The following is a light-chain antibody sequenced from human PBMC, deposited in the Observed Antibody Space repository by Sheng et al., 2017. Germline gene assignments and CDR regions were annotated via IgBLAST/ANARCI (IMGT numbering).Light chain of an antibody. J-gene: IGKJ1*01. Sequence: DIQMTQSPSTLSASVGDRVTITCRASQSFSSWLAWYQQEPGKAPKLLIYKTSTLKSGVPSRFSGSRSGTEFTLTISSLQPEDFATYYCLQHMHNPLTFGQGTKVEIK. CDR3: LQHMHNPLT. CDR1: QSFSSW. CDR2: KTS. V-gene: IGKV1-5*03.